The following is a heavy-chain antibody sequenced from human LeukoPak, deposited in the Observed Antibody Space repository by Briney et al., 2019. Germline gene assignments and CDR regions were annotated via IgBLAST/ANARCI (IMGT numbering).Heavy chain of an antibody. D-gene: IGHD3-10*01. J-gene: IGHJ4*02. CDR3: ARGSTITMVRGVITDGYFDY. Sequence: GGSLRLSCAASGFTVSSNYMSWVRQAPGKGLEWVSVIYSGGSTYYADSVKGRFTISRDNSKNTLYLQMNSLRAEDTAVYYCARGSTITMVRGVITDGYFDYWGQGTLVTVPS. CDR1: GFTVSSNY. CDR2: IYSGGST. V-gene: IGHV3-53*01.